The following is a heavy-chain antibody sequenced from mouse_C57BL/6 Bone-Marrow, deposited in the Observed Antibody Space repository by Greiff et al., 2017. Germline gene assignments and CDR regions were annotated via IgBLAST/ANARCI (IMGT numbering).Heavy chain of an antibody. Sequence: EVKLMESGGGLVQSGRSLRLSCATSGFTFSDFYMEWVRQAPGKGLEWIAASRNKANDYTTEYSASVKGRFIVSRDTSQSILYLQMNALRAEDTAIYYCARDGPLYGSSPAWFAYWGQGTLVTVSA. CDR1: GFTFSDFY. CDR3: ARDGPLYGSSPAWFAY. J-gene: IGHJ3*01. V-gene: IGHV7-1*01. D-gene: IGHD1-1*01. CDR2: SRNKANDYTT.